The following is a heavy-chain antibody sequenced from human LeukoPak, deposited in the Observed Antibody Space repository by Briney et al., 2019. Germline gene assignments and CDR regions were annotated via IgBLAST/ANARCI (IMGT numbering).Heavy chain of an antibody. CDR2: ISWNSGSI. J-gene: IGHJ4*02. CDR1: GFTFDDYA. D-gene: IGHD6-19*01. V-gene: IGHV3-9*01. Sequence: GGSLRLSCAASGFTFDDYAMHWVRQAPGKGLEWVSGISWNSGSIGYADSVKGRFTISRDNAKNSLYLQMNSLRAEDTAVYYCARVVRAVAGHFDYWGQGTLVTVSS. CDR3: ARVVRAVAGHFDY.